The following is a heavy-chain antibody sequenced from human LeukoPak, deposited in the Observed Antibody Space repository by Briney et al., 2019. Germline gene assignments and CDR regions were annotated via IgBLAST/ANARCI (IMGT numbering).Heavy chain of an antibody. Sequence: GASVKVSCKASGYTFTSYAMNWVRQAPGQGLEWMGWINTNTGNPTYAQGFTGRFVFSLDTSVSTAYLQISSLKAEDTAVYYCARDSQWFGENWFDPWGQGTLVTVSS. D-gene: IGHD3-10*01. CDR3: ARDSQWFGENWFDP. CDR2: INTNTGNP. V-gene: IGHV7-4-1*02. CDR1: GYTFTSYA. J-gene: IGHJ5*02.